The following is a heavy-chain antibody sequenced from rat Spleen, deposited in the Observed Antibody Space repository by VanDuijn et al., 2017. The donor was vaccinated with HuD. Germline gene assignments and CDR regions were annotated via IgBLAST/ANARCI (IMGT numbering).Heavy chain of an antibody. D-gene: IGHD2-6*01. CDR2: INSAGST. V-gene: IGHV3-3*01. Sequence: VQLQESGPGLVKPSQSLSLTCSVTGYSITSSYRWNWIRKFPGNKLEWMGYINSAGSTNYNPSLRSRISITRDTSKNQFFLQVNSVTTEDTATYYCARSEESTYISFDYWGQGVMVTVSS. J-gene: IGHJ2*01. CDR1: GYSITSSYR. CDR3: ARSEESTYISFDY.